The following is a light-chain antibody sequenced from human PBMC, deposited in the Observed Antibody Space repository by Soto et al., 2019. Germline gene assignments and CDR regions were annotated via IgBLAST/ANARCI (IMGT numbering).Light chain of an antibody. V-gene: IGKV3-15*01. CDR2: GAS. J-gene: IGKJ4*01. Sequence: EIVMTHSPATLSVSPGETATLSCRARQSVRSNLAWYQQKPGQAPRLLISGASTRATGVPVRFSGSGSGTEFTLTISSLQSEDVAVYYCQQYSNWPPLTFGGGTKVELK. CDR1: QSVRSN. CDR3: QQYSNWPPLT.